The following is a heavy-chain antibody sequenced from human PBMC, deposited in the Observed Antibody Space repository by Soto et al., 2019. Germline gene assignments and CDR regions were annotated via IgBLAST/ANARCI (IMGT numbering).Heavy chain of an antibody. CDR2: IHYSGRT. CDR3: ARAYGDYADY. D-gene: IGHD4-17*01. Sequence: PSETLSLTCTVSGGSFSSGDYYWSWIRQPPGKGLEWIGYIHYSGRTYYNPSLKSRVTISVDTSKNQFSLKLSSVTAADTAVYYCARAYGDYADYWGQGTLVTVSS. J-gene: IGHJ4*02. V-gene: IGHV4-30-4*01. CDR1: GGSFSSGDYY.